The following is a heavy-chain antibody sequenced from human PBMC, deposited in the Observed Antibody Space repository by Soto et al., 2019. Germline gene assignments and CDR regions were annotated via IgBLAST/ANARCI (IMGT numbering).Heavy chain of an antibody. CDR2: ISPEGREE. J-gene: IGHJ5*02. D-gene: IGHD2-8*02. Sequence: EVQLVESGGGLVQPGGSLRLSCAASGFTFSGYWMTWVRQAPGKGLEGVATISPEGREEYYVDSVKGRFTISRDNAKNSVYLQMNSLRGEDTALYYCTRDLNRDTGPWGQGTQVTVSS. V-gene: IGHV3-7*04. CDR1: GFTFSGYW. CDR3: TRDLNRDTGP.